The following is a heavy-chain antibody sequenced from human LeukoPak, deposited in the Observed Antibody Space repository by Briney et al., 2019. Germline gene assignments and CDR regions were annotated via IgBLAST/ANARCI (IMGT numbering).Heavy chain of an antibody. D-gene: IGHD3-22*01. CDR3: AREEDYYDSSGFS. CDR2: IYSGGST. Sequence: GGSLRLSCAASGFTVSSNYMSWVRQAPGKGLEWVSVIYSGGSTYYADSVKGRFTISRDNSKNTLYLQMNSLRAEDTAVYYCAREEDYYDSSGFSWGQGTLVTVSS. CDR1: GFTVSSNY. V-gene: IGHV3-66*01. J-gene: IGHJ4*02.